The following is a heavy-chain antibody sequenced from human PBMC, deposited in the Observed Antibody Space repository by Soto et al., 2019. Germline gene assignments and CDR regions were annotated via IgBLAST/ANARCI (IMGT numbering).Heavy chain of an antibody. CDR1: GYTFTSYY. Sequence: LVKVSCKASGYTFTSYYMHWVRQAPGQGLEWMGIINPSGGSTSYAQKFQGRVTMTRDTPTSTVYMELSSLRSEDTAVYYCATGSGSYYYYYYGMDVWGQGTTVTVSS. J-gene: IGHJ6*02. V-gene: IGHV1-46*01. CDR2: INPSGGST. D-gene: IGHD1-26*01. CDR3: ATGSGSYYYYYYGMDV.